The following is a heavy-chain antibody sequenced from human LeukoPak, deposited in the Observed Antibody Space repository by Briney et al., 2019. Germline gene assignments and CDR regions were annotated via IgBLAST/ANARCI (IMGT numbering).Heavy chain of an antibody. J-gene: IGHJ4*02. CDR1: GGSISSYY. V-gene: IGHV4-59*12. CDR2: IYYSGST. CDR3: ARGQLLYYYDSSGYYERMKPFDY. Sequence: SETLSLTCTVSGGSISSYYWSWIRQPPGKGLEWIGYIYYSGSTNCNPSLKSRVTISVDTSKNQFSLKLSSVTAADTAVYYCARGQLLYYYDSSGYYERMKPFDYWGQGTLVTVSS. D-gene: IGHD3-22*01.